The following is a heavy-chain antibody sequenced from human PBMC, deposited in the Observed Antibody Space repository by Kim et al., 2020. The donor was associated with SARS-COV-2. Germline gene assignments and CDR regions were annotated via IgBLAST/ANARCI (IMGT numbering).Heavy chain of an antibody. CDR3: AKAPKGQLWLGYFDY. D-gene: IGHD5-18*01. V-gene: IGHV3-23*03. CDR1: GFTFSSYA. CDR2: IYSGGNST. Sequence: GGSLRLSCAASGFTFSSYAMNWVRQAPGKGLEWVSVIYSGGNSTYYADSVKGRFTVSRDNSKNTLYLQLNSLRAEDTAVYFCAKAPKGQLWLGYFDYWGQGTLVTVSS. J-gene: IGHJ4*02.